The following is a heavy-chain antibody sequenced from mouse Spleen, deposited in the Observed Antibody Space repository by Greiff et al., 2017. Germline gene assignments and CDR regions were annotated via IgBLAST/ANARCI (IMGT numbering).Heavy chain of an antibody. CDR1: GFSLTNYA. Sequence: QDLSITCTVSGFSLTNYAVHWVRQSPGKGLEWLGVIWSDGSTDYNAAFISRLSISKDNSKSQVFFKMNSLQADDTAIYYCAIYYGNHYWYFDVWGAGTTVTVSS. D-gene: IGHD2-1*01. J-gene: IGHJ1*01. CDR2: IWSDGST. CDR3: AIYYGNHYWYFDV. V-gene: IGHV2-4-1*01.